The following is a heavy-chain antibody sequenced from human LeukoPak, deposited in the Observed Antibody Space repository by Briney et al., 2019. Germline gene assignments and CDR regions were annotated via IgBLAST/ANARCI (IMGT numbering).Heavy chain of an antibody. CDR3: ARFPFYGGNGGRGFDY. V-gene: IGHV4-34*01. J-gene: IGHJ4*02. Sequence: LRLSCAASGFTFSDYYMSWVRQPPGKGLEWIGEIYHSGSTNYNPSLKSRVTISVDTSKNQFSLKLSSVTAADTAVYYCARFPFYGGNGGRGFDYWGQGNLVTVSS. D-gene: IGHD4-23*01. CDR1: GFTFSDYY. CDR2: IYHSGST.